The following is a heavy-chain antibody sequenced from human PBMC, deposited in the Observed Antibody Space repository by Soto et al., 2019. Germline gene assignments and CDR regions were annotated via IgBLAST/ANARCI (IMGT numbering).Heavy chain of an antibody. CDR2: ISAYNGNT. J-gene: IGHJ4*02. CDR1: YYTFIDYD. D-gene: IGHD5-18*01. Sequence: QVQLVQSGAEVKKPGASVRVSCKASYYTFIDYDISWVRQAPGQGLEYMGWISAYNGNTNYAQKFQGRVTMTTDTSTSTAYMELRSLRSDDTAVYYCAGDPTRLHTPTHLTYWGQGTLVTVSS. CDR3: AGDPTRLHTPTHLTY. V-gene: IGHV1-18*01.